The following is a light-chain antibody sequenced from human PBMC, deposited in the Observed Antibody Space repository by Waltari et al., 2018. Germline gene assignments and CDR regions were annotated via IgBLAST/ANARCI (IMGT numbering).Light chain of an antibody. CDR2: EGS. CDR1: SRDVGRYNL. V-gene: IGLV2-23*01. Sequence: QSALTPPASVSGSPGPSITLPCTGTSRDVGRYNLVLWYQQHPVKAPKLMIYEGSKRPQGVSNRFSGSKSGITASLTISGLQAEDEADYYCCSYAGSSTLVFGGGTQLTVL. J-gene: IGLJ7*01. CDR3: CSYAGSSTLV.